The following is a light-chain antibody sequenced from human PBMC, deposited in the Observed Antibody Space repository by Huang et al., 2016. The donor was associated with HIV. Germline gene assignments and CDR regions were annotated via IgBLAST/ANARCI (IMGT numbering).Light chain of an antibody. V-gene: IGKV4-1*01. Sequence: DIVMTQSPDSLAVSLGERATIKCKASQTVLYSSNNKNYLAWYQQKLGQPPKLLIYWASTRESGVPDRFTGSGSGTDFTLTITSLQAEDVAVYYCQQYYNTPRTFGQGTKVEI. J-gene: IGKJ1*01. CDR3: QQYYNTPRT. CDR1: QTVLYSSNNKNY. CDR2: WAS.